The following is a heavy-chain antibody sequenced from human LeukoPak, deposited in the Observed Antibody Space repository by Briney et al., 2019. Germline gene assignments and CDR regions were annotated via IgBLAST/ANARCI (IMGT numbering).Heavy chain of an antibody. J-gene: IGHJ3*02. CDR1: GGSISSHY. D-gene: IGHD3-22*01. Sequence: SETLSLTCTVSGGSISSHYWSWIRQPPGKGLEWIGYIYYRGSTNYNPSLKSRVTISVDTSKNQFSLKLSSVTAADTAVYYCARHYYDSSGYYYVDAFDIWGQGTMVTVSS. CDR2: IYYRGST. V-gene: IGHV4-59*11. CDR3: ARHYYDSSGYYYVDAFDI.